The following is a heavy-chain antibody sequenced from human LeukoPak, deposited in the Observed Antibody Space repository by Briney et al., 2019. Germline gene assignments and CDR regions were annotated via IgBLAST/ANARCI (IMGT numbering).Heavy chain of an antibody. CDR1: GFSFTKYA. CDR3: AKGAYDFLEIAYFDY. V-gene: IGHV3-23*01. CDR2: VIGSSGAT. J-gene: IGHJ4*02. Sequence: GGSLRLSCAASGFSFTKYAMNWVRQAPGKGLECVAVVIGSSGATDYADSVKGRFTISRDNSKNTLFLQMNSLRAEDTAIYYCAKGAYDFLEIAYFDYWGQGALVTVSS. D-gene: IGHD3-3*01.